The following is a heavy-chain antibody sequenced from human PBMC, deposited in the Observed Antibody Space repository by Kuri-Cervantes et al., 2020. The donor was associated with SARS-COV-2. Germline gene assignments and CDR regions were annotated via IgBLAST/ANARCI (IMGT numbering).Heavy chain of an antibody. Sequence: ASVKVSCKASGYTFTGYYMHWVRQAPGQGLEWMGWINPNSGGTNYAQKFQGRVTITRNTSISTAYMELSSLRSEDTAIYYCYCAPKEGFDPWGQGTLVTVSS. J-gene: IGHJ5*02. CDR3: YCAPKEGFDP. D-gene: IGHD2-21*01. V-gene: IGHV1-2*02. CDR2: INPNSGGT. CDR1: GYTFTGYY.